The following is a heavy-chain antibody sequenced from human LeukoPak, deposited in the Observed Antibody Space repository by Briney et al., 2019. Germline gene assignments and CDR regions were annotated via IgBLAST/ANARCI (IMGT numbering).Heavy chain of an antibody. Sequence: ASVKVSCKASGYTFTGHYMHWVRQAPGQGLEWMGWINPNSGGTNYAQKFQGRATMTRDMSISTAYMELSRLRSDDTAVYYCARDLEYQLLSAGVGAGYWGQGTLVTVSS. D-gene: IGHD2-2*01. V-gene: IGHV1-2*02. CDR2: INPNSGGT. CDR3: ARDLEYQLLSAGVGAGY. J-gene: IGHJ4*02. CDR1: GYTFTGHY.